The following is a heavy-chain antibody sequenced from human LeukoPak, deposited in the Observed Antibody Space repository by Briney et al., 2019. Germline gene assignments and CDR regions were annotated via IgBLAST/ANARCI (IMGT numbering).Heavy chain of an antibody. V-gene: IGHV3-7*01. J-gene: IGHJ4*02. CDR3: ARELPTGTDYFDY. CDR2: IKQDGSDK. Sequence: GGSLRLSCEASGFSFDEYGMNWVRQVPGKGLEWVANIKQDGSDKYYVDSVTGRFTISRDNAKNSLYLQMNSLRAEDTAVYYCARELPTGTDYFDYWGQGTLVTVSS. D-gene: IGHD3-10*01. CDR1: GFSFDEYG.